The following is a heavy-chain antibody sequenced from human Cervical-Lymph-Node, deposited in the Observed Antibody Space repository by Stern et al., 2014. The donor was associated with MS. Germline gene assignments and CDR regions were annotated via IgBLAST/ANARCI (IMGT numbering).Heavy chain of an antibody. D-gene: IGHD2-2*01. CDR1: GGSFSGYY. CDR3: ARKGKTLGYCSSTSCYPRSIPPWFDP. J-gene: IGHJ5*02. V-gene: IGHV4-34*01. Sequence: QVQLQQWGAGLLKPSETLSLTCAVYGGSFSGYYWSWIRQPPGKGLEWIGEINHSGSTNSNPSLKSRVTISVDPTKNQFSPKVSSVTAADTAVYYCARKGKTLGYCSSTSCYPRSIPPWFDPWGQGTLVTVSS. CDR2: INHSGST.